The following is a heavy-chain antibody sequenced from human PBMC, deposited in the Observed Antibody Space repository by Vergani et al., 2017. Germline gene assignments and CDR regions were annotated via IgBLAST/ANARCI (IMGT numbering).Heavy chain of an antibody. J-gene: IGHJ5*02. D-gene: IGHD6-19*01. Sequence: QLQLQESGPGLVKPSATLSLTCTVSGDSIRSSNYYCGWIRQPPGKGLEWIASIYYTGSTYYNPSLKSRVTISVDTSKNQFSLKLSSVTAADTAVYFCARHSTVEWLVKLGWIDPWGQGSLVTVSS. CDR3: ARHSTVEWLVKLGWIDP. CDR2: IYYTGST. V-gene: IGHV4-39*01. CDR1: GDSIRSSNYY.